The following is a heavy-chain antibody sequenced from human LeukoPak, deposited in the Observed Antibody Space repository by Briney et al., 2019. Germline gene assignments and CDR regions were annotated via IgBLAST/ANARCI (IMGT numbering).Heavy chain of an antibody. D-gene: IGHD3-3*01. CDR3: ARTFQFYDFWSGFQRGMSGSYYYYYYMDV. J-gene: IGHJ6*03. CDR2: IYYSGST. CDR1: GGSISSSSYY. V-gene: IGHV4-39*07. Sequence: PSETLSLTCTVSGGSISSSSYYWGWIRQPPGKGLEWIGSIYYSGSTYYNPSLKSRVTISVDTSKNQFSLKLSSVTAADTAVYYCARTFQFYDFWSGFQRGMSGSYYYYYYMDVWGKGTTVTVSS.